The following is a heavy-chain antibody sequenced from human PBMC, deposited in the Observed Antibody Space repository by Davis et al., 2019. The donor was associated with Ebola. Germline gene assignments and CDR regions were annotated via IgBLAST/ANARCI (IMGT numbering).Heavy chain of an antibody. V-gene: IGHV1-2*02. CDR2: INPNSGGT. CDR3: ARVHSSSWFHFDY. J-gene: IGHJ4*02. CDR1: GYTFTGYY. D-gene: IGHD6-13*01. Sequence: ASVKVSCKASGYTFTGYYMHWVRQAPGQGLEWMGWINPNSGGTNYAQKLQGRVTMTTDTSTSTAYMELRSLRSDDTAVYYCARVHSSSWFHFDYWGQGTLVTVSS.